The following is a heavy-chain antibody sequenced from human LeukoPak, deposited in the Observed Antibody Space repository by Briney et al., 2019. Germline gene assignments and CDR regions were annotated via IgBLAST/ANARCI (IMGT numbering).Heavy chain of an antibody. V-gene: IGHV3-48*03. CDR2: ISSSGSTI. CDR1: GFTFSSYE. CDR3: AKSPGGRHHN. J-gene: IGHJ4*02. Sequence: TGGSLRLSCAASGFTFSSYEMNWVRQAPGKGLEWVSYISSSGSTIYYADSVKGRFTISRDNAKNSLYLQMNSLRAEDTAVYYCAKSPGGRHHNWGQGTLATVSS. D-gene: IGHD3-16*01.